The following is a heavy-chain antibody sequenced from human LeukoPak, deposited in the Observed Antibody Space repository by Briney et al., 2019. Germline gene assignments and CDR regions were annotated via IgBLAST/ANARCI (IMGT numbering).Heavy chain of an antibody. Sequence: GGSLRLSCAASGFSFFSYTMNWVRQAPGKGLEWVSSISSTRSYIYYADSVKGRFTISRDNAKNSLYLQMNSLRAEDTAVYYCARQNVDTAMVSYYYYYYMDVWGKGTTVTVSS. D-gene: IGHD5-18*01. CDR1: GFSFFSYT. V-gene: IGHV3-21*01. CDR2: ISSTRSYI. CDR3: ARQNVDTAMVSYYYYYYMDV. J-gene: IGHJ6*03.